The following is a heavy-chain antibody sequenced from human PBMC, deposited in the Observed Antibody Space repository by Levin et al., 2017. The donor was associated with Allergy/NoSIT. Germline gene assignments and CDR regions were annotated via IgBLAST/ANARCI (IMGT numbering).Heavy chain of an antibody. D-gene: IGHD3-9*01. V-gene: IGHV5-51*01. J-gene: IGHJ4*02. CDR2: IYPGDSDT. Sequence: GGSLRLSCKGSGSSFTSYWIGWVRQMPGKGLEWMGIIYPGDSDTRYSPSFQGQVTISADKSISTAYLQWSSLKASDTAMYYCASGGYYDILTGYYTPLYYWGQVTLVTVSS. CDR1: GSSFTSYW. CDR3: ASGGYYDILTGYYTPLYY.